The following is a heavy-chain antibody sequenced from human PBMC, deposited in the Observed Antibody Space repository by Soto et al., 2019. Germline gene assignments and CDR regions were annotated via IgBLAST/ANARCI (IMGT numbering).Heavy chain of an antibody. V-gene: IGHV1-69*13. J-gene: IGHJ4*02. Sequence: SVKVSCKASGGTFSSYAISWVRQAPGQGLEWMGGIIPIFGTANYAQKFQGRVTITADESTSTAYMELSSLRSEDTAVYYCASSYYYDSSGYYPYWGQGTLVTVS. CDR2: IIPIFGTA. CDR1: GGTFSSYA. D-gene: IGHD3-22*01. CDR3: ASSYYYDSSGYYPY.